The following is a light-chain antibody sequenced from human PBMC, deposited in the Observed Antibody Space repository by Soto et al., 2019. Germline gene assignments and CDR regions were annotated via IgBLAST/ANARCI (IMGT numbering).Light chain of an antibody. CDR2: AAS. J-gene: IGKJ3*01. V-gene: IGKV1-9*01. CDR1: QGISSY. Sequence: DIQLTQSPSFLSASVGDRVTITCRASQGISSYLAWYQQKPGKAPKLLIYAASTLQSGVPSRFSGSGSGTEFTLTISSLQPEDFATYYCQQLNRYPQVTFGPGTKVDIK. CDR3: QQLNRYPQVT.